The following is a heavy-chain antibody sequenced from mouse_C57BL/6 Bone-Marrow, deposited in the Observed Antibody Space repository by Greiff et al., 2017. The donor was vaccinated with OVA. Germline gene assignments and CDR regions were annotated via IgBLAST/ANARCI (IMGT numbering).Heavy chain of an antibody. CDR2: INPNNGGT. V-gene: IGHV1-18*01. J-gene: IGHJ1*03. CDR1: GYTFTDYN. Sequence: VQLQQSVPELVKPGASVKIPCKASGYTFTDYNMDWVKQSHGKSLEWIGDINPNNGGTIYNQKFKGKATLTVDKSSSTAYMELRSLTSEDTAVYYCARRMGHYYGSSYWYFDVWGTGTTVTVSS. CDR3: ARRMGHYYGSSYWYFDV. D-gene: IGHD1-1*01.